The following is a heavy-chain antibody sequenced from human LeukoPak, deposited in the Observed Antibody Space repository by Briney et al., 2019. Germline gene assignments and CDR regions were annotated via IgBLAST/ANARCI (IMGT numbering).Heavy chain of an antibody. J-gene: IGHJ3*02. CDR3: ARDRATVTADI. V-gene: IGHV4-4*07. CDR1: GGSISSYY. Sequence: SETLSLTCSVSGGSISSYYWSWMRQPAGKGLEWIGRIYTSGSTNYNPSLKSRVTMSVDTSKNQFSLKLSSVTAADTAVYHCARDRATVTADIWGRGTMVTVSS. D-gene: IGHD4-17*01. CDR2: IYTSGST.